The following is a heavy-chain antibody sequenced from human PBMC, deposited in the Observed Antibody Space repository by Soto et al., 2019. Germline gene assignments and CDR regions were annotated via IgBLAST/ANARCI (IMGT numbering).Heavy chain of an antibody. V-gene: IGHV1-69*12. CDR1: GGTFSSYA. Sequence: QVQLVQSGAEVKKPGSSVKVSCKASGGTFSSYAISWVRQAPGQGLEWMGGIIPIFGTANYAQKFQGRVTISADESTSTAYVELSSLRSEDTAVYYCASLSYCSGGSCYSDFDYWGQGTLVTVSS. CDR2: IIPIFGTA. CDR3: ASLSYCSGGSCYSDFDY. J-gene: IGHJ4*02. D-gene: IGHD2-15*01.